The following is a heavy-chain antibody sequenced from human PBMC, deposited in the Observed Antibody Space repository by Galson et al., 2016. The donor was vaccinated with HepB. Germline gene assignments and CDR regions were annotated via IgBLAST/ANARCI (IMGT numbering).Heavy chain of an antibody. V-gene: IGHV1-18*01. J-gene: IGHJ2*01. D-gene: IGHD6-6*01. Sequence: SVKVSCKASDYIFTSYGINWVRQAPGQGLEWMGWISPYNGNTNYAQTLQGRLTMTTDTSTSTVYMELRSLRADDTGVYYCARDWQRVYTDAIGYFDLWGRGTLVTVSS. CDR3: ARDWQRVYTDAIGYFDL. CDR2: ISPYNGNT. CDR1: DYIFTSYG.